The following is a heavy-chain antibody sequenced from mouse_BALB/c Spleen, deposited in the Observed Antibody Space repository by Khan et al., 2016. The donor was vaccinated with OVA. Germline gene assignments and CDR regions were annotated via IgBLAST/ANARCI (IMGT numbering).Heavy chain of an antibody. V-gene: IGHV3-2*02. J-gene: IGHJ4*01. D-gene: IGHD4-1*01. Sequence: EVQLQESGPGLVKPSQSLSLTCTVTGYSITSDYAWYWIRQFPGSKLEWMGYISYSDTTTYNPSLTSRISITRDTSKNQFFMHLNAVTTEDTATYYCASELGRYYAMNYWGQGTSVTVTS. CDR2: ISYSDTT. CDR3: ASELGRYYAMNY. CDR1: GYSITSDYA.